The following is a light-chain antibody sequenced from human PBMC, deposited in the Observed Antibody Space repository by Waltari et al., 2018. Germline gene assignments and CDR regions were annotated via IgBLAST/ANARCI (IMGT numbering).Light chain of an antibody. Sequence: QSALTQPASVSGSPGQSITISCSGPSSHIGGYDYVPWYQQYPGIAPKLIIYDVTNRPSGVSNRFSGSKSGYTASLTISGLQAADEAHYYCTSYTRKHTWVFGGGTKVTVL. CDR2: DVT. J-gene: IGLJ3*02. V-gene: IGLV2-14*03. CDR1: SSHIGGYDY. CDR3: TSYTRKHTWV.